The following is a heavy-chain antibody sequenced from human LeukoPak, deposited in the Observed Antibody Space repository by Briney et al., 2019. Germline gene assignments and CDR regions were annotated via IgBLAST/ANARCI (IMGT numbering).Heavy chain of an antibody. CDR2: IYYSGST. J-gene: IGHJ4*02. CDR3: LYGGNSGDWVY. Sequence: SETLSLTCTVSGGSISSYYWSWIQQPPGKGLEWIGYIYYSGSTNYNPFLKSRVTISVDTSKNQFSLKLTSVTAADTAVYYCLYGGNSGDWVYWGQGTLVTVSS. CDR1: GGSISSYY. D-gene: IGHD4-23*01. V-gene: IGHV4-59*12.